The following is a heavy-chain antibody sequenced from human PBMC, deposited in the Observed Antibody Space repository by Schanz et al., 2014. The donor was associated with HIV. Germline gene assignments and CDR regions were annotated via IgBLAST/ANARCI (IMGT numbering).Heavy chain of an antibody. CDR1: GYTFTSYD. V-gene: IGHV1-8*01. J-gene: IGHJ6*02. D-gene: IGHD5-12*01. Sequence: QVHLVQTGAEVKKPGASVKVSCKASGYTFTSYDINWVRQATGQGLEWMGWMNPNSGNTGFAQKFQGRGTMTRNTAINTAYMEVSGLKSEDTAVYYCARKMSISNQWLRALYSNYGMDVWGQGTTVTVSS. CDR2: MNPNSGNT. CDR3: ARKMSISNQWLRALYSNYGMDV.